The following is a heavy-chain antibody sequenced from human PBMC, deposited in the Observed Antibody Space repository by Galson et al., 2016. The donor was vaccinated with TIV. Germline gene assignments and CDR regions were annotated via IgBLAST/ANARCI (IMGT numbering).Heavy chain of an antibody. D-gene: IGHD3-22*01. CDR2: ISGGGGST. Sequence: LRLSCAASGFTFSSHAITWVRQAPGKGLEWISAISGGGGSTYHTDSVKGRVTISRDNSKNTGFLQMNSLRVEDTDVYLCAKIDSSGYNYGGRFVYWGQGTLVTVSS. V-gene: IGHV3-23*01. CDR3: AKIDSSGYNYGGRFVY. CDR1: GFTFSSHA. J-gene: IGHJ4*02.